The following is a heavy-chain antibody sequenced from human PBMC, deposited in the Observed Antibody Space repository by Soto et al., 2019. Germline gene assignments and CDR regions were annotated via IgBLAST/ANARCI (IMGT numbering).Heavy chain of an antibody. Sequence: QMQLVQSGPEVKKPGTSVKVSCKASGFTFTSSAVQWVRQARGQRLEWIGWIVVGSGNTNYAQKFQERVTITRDMSTSTAYMELSSLRSEDTAVYYCAADPVRPLGEWLLLGGYYYYGMDVWGQGTTVTVSS. V-gene: IGHV1-58*01. CDR1: GFTFTSSA. CDR3: AADPVRPLGEWLLLGGYYYYGMDV. J-gene: IGHJ6*02. D-gene: IGHD3-3*01. CDR2: IVVGSGNT.